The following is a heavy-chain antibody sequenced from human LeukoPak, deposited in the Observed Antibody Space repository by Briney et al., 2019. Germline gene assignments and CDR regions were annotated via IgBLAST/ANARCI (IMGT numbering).Heavy chain of an antibody. Sequence: GGSLRLSCAASEFTFNNYAMNWVRQAPGKGLEWVSAISGSGGRTYYADSVKGRFTISRDNSKNTLYLQMNSLRAEDTAVYYCAKHIGDYWGQGTLVTVSS. CDR2: ISGSGGRT. J-gene: IGHJ4*02. CDR1: EFTFNNYA. V-gene: IGHV3-23*01. CDR3: AKHIGDY.